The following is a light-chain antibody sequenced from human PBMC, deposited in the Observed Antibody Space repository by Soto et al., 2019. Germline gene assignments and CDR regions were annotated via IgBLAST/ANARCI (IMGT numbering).Light chain of an antibody. Sequence: QTVVTQEPSLTVSPGGTVTLTCASSTGAVTSGSSANWFQQKPGQAPRSLIYSTTNKHSWTPARFSGSLLGGKAALTLSDVPHEDEAEYHCILSYGAAQPWVFGGGTKLTVL. V-gene: IGLV7-43*01. CDR2: STT. CDR1: TGAVTSGSS. CDR3: ILSYGAAQPWV. J-gene: IGLJ3*02.